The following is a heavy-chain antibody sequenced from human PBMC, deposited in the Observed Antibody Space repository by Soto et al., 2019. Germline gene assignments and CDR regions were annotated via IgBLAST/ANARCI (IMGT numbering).Heavy chain of an antibody. CDR1: GFTFSGYG. Sequence: QVQLVESGGGVVQPGRSLRLSCAASGFTFSGYGMHWVRQAPGKGLEWVAVTRHDGSNTYYADSVRGRFTISRDNSNKMLYLQMNSLRAEDTAVYYCARDGVGTTTYFGYFDDWGQGTLVTVSS. J-gene: IGHJ4*02. D-gene: IGHD1-26*01. CDR3: ARDGVGTTTYFGYFDD. CDR2: TRHDGSNT. V-gene: IGHV3-33*01.